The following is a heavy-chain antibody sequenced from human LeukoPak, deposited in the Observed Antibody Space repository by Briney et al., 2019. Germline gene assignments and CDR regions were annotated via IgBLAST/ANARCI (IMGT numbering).Heavy chain of an antibody. CDR2: INPNSGGT. V-gene: IGHV1-2*06. D-gene: IGHD6-13*01. Sequence: GASVKVSCKASGYTFTGYYMHWVRQAPGQGLEWMGRINPNSGGTNYAQKFQGRVTMTRDTSISTAYMELSRLRSDDTAVYYCARDSYSSSWTPGRDYWGQGTLLTVSS. CDR3: ARDSYSSSWTPGRDY. CDR1: GYTFTGYY. J-gene: IGHJ4*02.